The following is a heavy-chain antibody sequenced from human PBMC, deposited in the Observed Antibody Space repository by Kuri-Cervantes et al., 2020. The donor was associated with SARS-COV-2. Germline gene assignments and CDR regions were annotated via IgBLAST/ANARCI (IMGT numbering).Heavy chain of an antibody. CDR3: TTDLDFWSGYFYWDY. CDR1: GFTFTNAW. D-gene: IGHD3-3*01. Sequence: GESLKISCAASGFTFTNAWMDWVRQAPGKGLEWVGRVKSKSHGGTTDYAAPVRGRFTISRDDSKNTLYLQMNSLKTGDTAIYYCTTDLDFWSGYFYWDYWGQGTLVTVSS. J-gene: IGHJ4*02. V-gene: IGHV3-15*01. CDR2: VKSKSHGGTT.